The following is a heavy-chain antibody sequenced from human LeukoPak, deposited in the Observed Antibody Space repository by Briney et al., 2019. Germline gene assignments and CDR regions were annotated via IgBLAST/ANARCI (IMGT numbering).Heavy chain of an antibody. V-gene: IGHV1-3*01. Sequence: ASVKVSCKASGYTFSDYAVHWVRQAPGQRLEWMGWINAGNGNTKYSQKFQGRVTITRDTSASTAYMELSSLRSEDTAVYYCARRVGAATPFDYWGQGTLVTVSS. CDR1: GYTFSDYA. CDR3: ARRVGAATPFDY. CDR2: INAGNGNT. J-gene: IGHJ4*02. D-gene: IGHD1-26*01.